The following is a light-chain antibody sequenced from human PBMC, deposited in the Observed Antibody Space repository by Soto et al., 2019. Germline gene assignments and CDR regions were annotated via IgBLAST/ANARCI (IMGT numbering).Light chain of an antibody. CDR2: DAS. Sequence: EIVLTQSPGTLSLSPWETATLSCRASQTIGRNYLAWYQQKPGQAPRLLIYDASNRATGIPARFSGSGSGTDFTLTISSLEPEDFAVYYCQQRSNQLTFGGGTKVDIK. J-gene: IGKJ4*01. CDR1: QTIGRNY. V-gene: IGKV3-11*01. CDR3: QQRSNQLT.